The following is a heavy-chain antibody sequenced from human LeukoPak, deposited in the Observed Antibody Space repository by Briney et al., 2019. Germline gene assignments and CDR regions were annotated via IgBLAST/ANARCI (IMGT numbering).Heavy chain of an antibody. D-gene: IGHD3-10*01. CDR2: FDPEDGET. Sequence: ASVKVSCKVSGYTLTELSMHWVRQAPGKGLGWMGGFDPEDGETIYAQKFQGRVTMTEDTPTDTAYMELSSLRSEDTAVYYCATAEARARGVIISDLYYYYGMDVWGQGTTVTVSS. V-gene: IGHV1-24*01. CDR1: GYTLTELS. J-gene: IGHJ6*02. CDR3: ATAEARARGVIISDLYYYYGMDV.